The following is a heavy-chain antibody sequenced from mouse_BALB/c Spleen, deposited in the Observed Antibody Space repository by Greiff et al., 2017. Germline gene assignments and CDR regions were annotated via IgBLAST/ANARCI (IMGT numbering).Heavy chain of an antibody. Sequence: EVHLVESGGGLVKPGGSLKLSCAASGFTFSSYAMSWVRQTPEKRLEWVATISSGGSYTYYPDSVKGRFTISRDNAKNTLYLQMSSLRSEDTAMYYCARLHYYDYDVGAMDYWGQGTSVTVSS. CDR3: ARLHYYDYDVGAMDY. D-gene: IGHD2-4*01. J-gene: IGHJ4*01. CDR2: ISSGGSYT. CDR1: GFTFSSYA. V-gene: IGHV5-9-3*01.